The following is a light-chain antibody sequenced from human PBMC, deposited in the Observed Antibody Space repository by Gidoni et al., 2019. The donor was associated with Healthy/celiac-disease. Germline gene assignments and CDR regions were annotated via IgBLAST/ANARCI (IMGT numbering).Light chain of an antibody. Sequence: IQMTQSPSTLAASVGDRVTITCRRSQSISSWLAWYQQKPGKAPKLLIYDASSLESGVPSRFSGSGSGTEFTLTISSLQPDDFATYYCQQYNSYWTFGQGTKVEIK. CDR1: QSISSW. CDR3: QQYNSYWT. J-gene: IGKJ1*01. V-gene: IGKV1-5*01. CDR2: DAS.